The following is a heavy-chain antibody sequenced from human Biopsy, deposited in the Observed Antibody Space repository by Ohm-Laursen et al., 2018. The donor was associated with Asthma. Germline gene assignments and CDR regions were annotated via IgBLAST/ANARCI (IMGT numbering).Heavy chain of an antibody. Sequence: SQTLSLTCAVSGASIKTDDHYWSWLRQPPGKGLKWFGFIHYSGSTSYNPSLKGGVTISVDTSKNQFSLKPSSVTAADTAMYYCARIPRRSGSYFVDYWGQGTLVTVSS. J-gene: IGHJ4*02. CDR2: IHYSGST. D-gene: IGHD3-22*01. V-gene: IGHV4-30-4*01. CDR1: GASIKTDDHY. CDR3: ARIPRRSGSYFVDY.